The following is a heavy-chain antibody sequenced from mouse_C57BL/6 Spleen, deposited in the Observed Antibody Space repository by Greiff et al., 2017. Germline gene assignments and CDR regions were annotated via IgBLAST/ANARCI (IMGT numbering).Heavy chain of an antibody. J-gene: IGHJ2*01. CDR3: ASNGYYVSSYDFDY. CDR2: INPGDGDT. Sequence: LQRVESGPELVKPGASVKISCKASGFAFSSSWMNWVKQRPGKGLEWIGRINPGDGDTNYNGKFTGKATLTADKSSSTAYMQLSSLTSEDSAVYFCASNGYYVSSYDFDYWGQGTTLTVSS. V-gene: IGHV1-82*01. CDR1: GFAFSSSW. D-gene: IGHD1-1*01.